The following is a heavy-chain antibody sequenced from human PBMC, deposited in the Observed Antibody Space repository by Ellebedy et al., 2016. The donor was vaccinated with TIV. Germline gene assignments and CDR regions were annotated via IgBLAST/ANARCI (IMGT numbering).Heavy chain of an antibody. CDR3: TTGVYGTSSATWRDH. Sequence: GESLKISCAASGCTFSNAWVSWVRQPPGKGLEWVGRINSTSDGGTADYAAPVKGRFTISRDDSKNTRYLQMNSLKTEDTAVYYCTTGVYGTSSATWRDHWGQGTLVTVSS. CDR2: INSTSDGGTA. V-gene: IGHV3-15*01. J-gene: IGHJ4*02. D-gene: IGHD1-1*01. CDR1: GCTFSNAW.